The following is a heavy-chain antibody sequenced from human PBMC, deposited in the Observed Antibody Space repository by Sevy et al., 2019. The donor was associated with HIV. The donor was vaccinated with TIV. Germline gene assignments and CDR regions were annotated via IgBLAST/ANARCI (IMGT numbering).Heavy chain of an antibody. V-gene: IGHV3-23*01. CDR1: GFTFSKYS. D-gene: IGHD2-8*01. J-gene: IGHJ4*02. Sequence: GGSLRLPCAASGFTFSKYSMSWVRQPPGKGLEWVSTLSFGCGEINYADSVKGRFTISRENSKSSVYLQMNNLRPEDTAVYYCAREGCTKPHDYWGQGTLVTVSS. CDR3: AREGCTKPHDY. CDR2: LSFGCGEI.